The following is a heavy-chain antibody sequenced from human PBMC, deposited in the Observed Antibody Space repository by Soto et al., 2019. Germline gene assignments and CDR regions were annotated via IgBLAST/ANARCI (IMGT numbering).Heavy chain of an antibody. V-gene: IGHV1-69*06. CDR1: GGTFSSYA. CDR2: IIPIVGTA. D-gene: IGHD1-26*01. J-gene: IGHJ6*02. CDR3: ARAIEQWELRYYYGMDV. Sequence: SSVKVSCKASGGTFSSYAISCVRQAPRQGLELMGGIIPIVGTANYAQKFQGRVTITADKSTSTAYMELSSLRSEDTAVYYCARAIEQWELRYYYGMDVWGQGTTVTAP.